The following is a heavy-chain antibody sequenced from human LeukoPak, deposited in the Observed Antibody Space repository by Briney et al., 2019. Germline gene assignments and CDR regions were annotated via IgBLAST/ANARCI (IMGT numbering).Heavy chain of an antibody. D-gene: IGHD3-22*01. CDR3: ARDSAKDSSGYYRSDY. CDR1: GYSFTSYH. CDR2: INPSGGST. Sequence: ASVKVSFKASGYSFTSYHMYWVRQAPGQGLEWMGIINPSGGSTSYAQKFQGRVTMTRDTSTSTVYMELSSLRSEDTAVYYCARDSAKDSSGYYRSDYWGQGTLVTVSS. J-gene: IGHJ4*02. V-gene: IGHV1-46*01.